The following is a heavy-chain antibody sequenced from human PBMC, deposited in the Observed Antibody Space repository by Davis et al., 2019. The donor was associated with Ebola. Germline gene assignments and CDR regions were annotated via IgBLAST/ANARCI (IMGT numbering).Heavy chain of an antibody. CDR1: GGSISSYY. D-gene: IGHD2/OR15-2a*01. Sequence: PSETLSLTCTVSGGSISSYYWSWIRQPAGKGLEWIGHLYTSGSTSYNPSLKSRVTMSVDTSKNHFSLKLASVTAADTAVYYCARDISTTVSAFDIWGQGTMVTVSS. CDR2: LYTSGST. CDR3: ARDISTTVSAFDI. J-gene: IGHJ3*02. V-gene: IGHV4-4*07.